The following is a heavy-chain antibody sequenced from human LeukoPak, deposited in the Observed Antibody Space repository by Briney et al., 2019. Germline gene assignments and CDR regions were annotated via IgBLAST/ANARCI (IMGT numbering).Heavy chain of an antibody. V-gene: IGHV1-69*08. CDR1: GYTFTSYY. D-gene: IGHD1-26*01. Sequence: SVKVSCKASGYTFTSYYMHWVRQAPGQGLEWMGRITPIIDSAKYAQNFQDRVSITADKSTSTVYMELSSLRSEDTAVYFCARVNLRGSQYNWFDPWGQGTLVTVSS. CDR2: ITPIIDSA. CDR3: ARVNLRGSQYNWFDP. J-gene: IGHJ5*02.